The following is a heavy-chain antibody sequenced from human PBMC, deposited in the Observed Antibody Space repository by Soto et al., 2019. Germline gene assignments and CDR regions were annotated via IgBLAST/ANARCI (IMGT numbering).Heavy chain of an antibody. J-gene: IGHJ5*02. CDR3: VKESQTTFDFNWYDP. CDR1: GFTFSTYA. Sequence: GGSLTLTCAASGFTFSTYAMSWVRQAPGKGLEWVSAISGGGVNTYYADSVKGHCTISRDNSKDTLYLQMHSLSAGDTAIYYCVKESQTTFDFNWYDPWGQGTLVTVSS. V-gene: IGHV3-23*01. D-gene: IGHD3-9*01. CDR2: ISGGGVNT.